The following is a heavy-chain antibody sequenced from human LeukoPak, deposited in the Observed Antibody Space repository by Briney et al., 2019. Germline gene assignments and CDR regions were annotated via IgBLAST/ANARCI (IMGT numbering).Heavy chain of an antibody. D-gene: IGHD5-24*01. Sequence: TSETLSLTCTVSGGSISSYYWSWIRQPPGKGLEWIGYIYYSGSTNYNPSLKSRVTISVDTSKNQFSLKLSSVTAADTAVYYCASSIRKRWLQLDAFDIWGQGTMVTVSS. CDR1: GGSISSYY. CDR3: ASSIRKRWLQLDAFDI. J-gene: IGHJ3*02. V-gene: IGHV4-59*08. CDR2: IYYSGST.